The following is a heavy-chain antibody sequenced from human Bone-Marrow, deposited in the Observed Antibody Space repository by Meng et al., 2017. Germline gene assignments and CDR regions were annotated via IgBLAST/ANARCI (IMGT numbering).Heavy chain of an antibody. D-gene: IGHD6-13*01. CDR2: ISAYNGNT. CDR1: CYTFTSYG. V-gene: IGHV1-18*01. Sequence: AASKIFCKAACYTFTSYGISWGRQAPGQGLESMGWISAYNGNTNYAQKLQGRVTMTTDTSTSTAYMELRSLRSDDTAVYYCARDEGSWVFSYGSFDYWGQGTLVTVSS. CDR3: ARDEGSWVFSYGSFDY. J-gene: IGHJ4*02.